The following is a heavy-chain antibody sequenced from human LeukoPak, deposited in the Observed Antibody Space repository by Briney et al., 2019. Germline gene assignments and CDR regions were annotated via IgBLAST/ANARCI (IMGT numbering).Heavy chain of an antibody. CDR1: GFTFSSYS. Sequence: GGSLRLSCAASGFTFSSYSMNWVRQAPGKGLEWVSSISKSSGGSTYYADSVKGRFTISRDNSKNTLYLQMNSLRAGDTAVYYCAKGSYSSAWSDFDYWGQGALVTVSS. D-gene: IGHD6-19*01. CDR3: AKGSYSSAWSDFDY. CDR2: ISKSSGGST. J-gene: IGHJ4*02. V-gene: IGHV3-23*01.